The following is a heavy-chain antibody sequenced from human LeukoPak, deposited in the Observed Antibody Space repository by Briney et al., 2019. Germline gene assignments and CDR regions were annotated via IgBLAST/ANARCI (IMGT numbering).Heavy chain of an antibody. V-gene: IGHV1-2*02. J-gene: IGHJ4*02. CDR3: ARAGRAHCSSGSCPRDLDY. CDR1: GYTFTGYY. Sequence: ASVKVSCKASGYTFTGYYMHWVRQAPGQGLEWMGWINPNSGGTNYAQKFQGRVTMTRDTSISTAYMELSRLRSDDTAVYYCARAGRAHCSSGSCPRDLDYWGQGTLVTVSS. CDR2: INPNSGGT. D-gene: IGHD2-15*01.